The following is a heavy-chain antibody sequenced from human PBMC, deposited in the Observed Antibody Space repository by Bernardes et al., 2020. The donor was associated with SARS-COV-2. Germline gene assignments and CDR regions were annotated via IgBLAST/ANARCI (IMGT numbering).Heavy chain of an antibody. J-gene: IGHJ4*01. CDR3: ANLRPVFMLTYGGVGLEY. D-gene: IGHD4-17*01. Sequence: AGSLSLSCAASGLILTNDAIHWVCQAPGNVLEWVALISDDGSHIQYAASVKGRFTISRYSSKNTLYLQMNSLRPEDTAVYYCANLRPVFMLTYGGVGLEYWGHQPVVTVSS. CDR1: GLILTNDA. V-gene: IGHV3-30*18. CDR2: ISDDGSHI.